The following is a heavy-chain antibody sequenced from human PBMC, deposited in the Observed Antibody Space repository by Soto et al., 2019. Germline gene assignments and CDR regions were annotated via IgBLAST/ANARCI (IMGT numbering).Heavy chain of an antibody. D-gene: IGHD6-19*01. V-gene: IGHV3-23*01. CDR2: ISGSGGST. CDR1: GFTFSTNA. J-gene: IGHJ4*02. CDR3: AKDRAGTRYYFDY. Sequence: GGSLRLSCAASGFTFSTNAMSWVRQAPGKGLEWVSSISGSGGSTYYADSVKGRFTISRDNSKNTLYLQMNSLRAEDTAVYYCAKDRAGTRYYFDYWGQGTLVTVSS.